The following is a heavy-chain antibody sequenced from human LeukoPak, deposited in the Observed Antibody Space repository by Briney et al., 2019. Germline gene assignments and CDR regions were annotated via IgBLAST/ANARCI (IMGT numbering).Heavy chain of an antibody. CDR3: ARGLRGSPAFDY. V-gene: IGHV1-2*02. CDR1: GDNITDQY. CDR2: INPNSGGT. D-gene: IGHD2-2*01. J-gene: IGHJ4*02. Sequence: ASVKVSCKASGDNITDQYLHWVRQAPGQGLEWMGWINPNSGGTNYAHQGRVTMSRDTSISTAYMELSRLRSDDTAVYYCARGLRGSPAFDYWGQGTLVTVSS.